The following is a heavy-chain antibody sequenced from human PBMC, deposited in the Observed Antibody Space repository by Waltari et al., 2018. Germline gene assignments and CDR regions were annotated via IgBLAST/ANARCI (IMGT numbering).Heavy chain of an antibody. D-gene: IGHD3-10*01. CDR2: ISGSGGST. J-gene: IGHJ4*02. CDR3: AKQSYYGSGSYYYFDY. CDR1: GFPFSSYA. Sequence: EVPLVESGGGLVQPGGSLRLSCAASGFPFSSYAMSWVRQAPGKGLEWVSAISGSGGSTYYADSVKGRFTISRDNSKNTLYLQMNSLRAEDTAVYYCAKQSYYGSGSYYYFDYWGQGTLVTVSS. V-gene: IGHV3-23*04.